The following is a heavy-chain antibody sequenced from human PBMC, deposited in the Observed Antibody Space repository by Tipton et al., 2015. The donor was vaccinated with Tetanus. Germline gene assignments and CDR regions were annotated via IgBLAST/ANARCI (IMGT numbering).Heavy chain of an antibody. CDR2: IIPIFGTI. CDR3: ARSRGGTRVYYAIAF. J-gene: IGHJ4*02. Sequence: QSGPEVKKPGSSVKVSCKTSGGSFSTYITSWVRQAPGQGLEWMGGIIPIFGTITYAQKFQGRLKITADKSTNTAYMELNNLRSEDTAVYYCARSRGGTRVYYAIAFWGQGTLVTVSS. CDR1: GGSFSTYI. D-gene: IGHD3-22*01. V-gene: IGHV1-69*06.